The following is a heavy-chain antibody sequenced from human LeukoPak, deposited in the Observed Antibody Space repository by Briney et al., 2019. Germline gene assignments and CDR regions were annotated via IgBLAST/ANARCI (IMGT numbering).Heavy chain of an antibody. Sequence: SETLSLTCAVYGGPFSDYYWSWIRQPPGKGLEWIGEINHSGSTNYNPSLKSRVTISVDTSKNQFSLKLSSVTAADTAVYYCARLGKSFYYYYMDVWGKGTTVTVSS. V-gene: IGHV4-34*01. CDR2: INHSGST. D-gene: IGHD1-26*01. J-gene: IGHJ6*03. CDR3: ARLGKSFYYYYMDV. CDR1: GGPFSDYY.